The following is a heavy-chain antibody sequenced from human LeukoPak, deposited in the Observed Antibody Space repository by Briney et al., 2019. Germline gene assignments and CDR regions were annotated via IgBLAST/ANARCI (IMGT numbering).Heavy chain of an antibody. CDR1: GFTFSSYS. D-gene: IGHD3-9*01. CDR3: AREVQGGSFYDILTGHLILYNWFDP. Sequence: GGSLRLSCAASGFTFSSYSMNWVRQAPGKGLEWVSSISSSSSYIYYADSVKGRFTISRDNAKNSLYLQMNSLRAEDTAVYYCAREVQGGSFYDILTGHLILYNWFDPWGQGTLVTVSS. V-gene: IGHV3-21*01. CDR2: ISSSSSYI. J-gene: IGHJ5*02.